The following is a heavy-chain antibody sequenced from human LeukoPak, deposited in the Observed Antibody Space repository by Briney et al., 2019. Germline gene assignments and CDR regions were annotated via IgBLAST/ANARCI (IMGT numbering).Heavy chain of an antibody. V-gene: IGHV4-61*05. CDR2: IYYSGST. CDR1: GGSISSSSYY. J-gene: IGHJ6*03. D-gene: IGHD5-18*01. CDR3: ARTTDGGYTYDYFYYYYMDV. Sequence: SETLSLTCTVSGGSISSSSYYWGWIRQPPGNGLEWIGYIYYSGSTNYNPSLKSRVTISVDTSKNQFSLKLSSVTAADTAVYYCARTTDGGYTYDYFYYYYMDVWGKGTTVTISS.